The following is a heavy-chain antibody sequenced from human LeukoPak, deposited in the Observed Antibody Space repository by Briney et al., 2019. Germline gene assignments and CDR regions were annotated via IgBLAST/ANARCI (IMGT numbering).Heavy chain of an antibody. CDR2: ISNSSSYI. CDR1: RFTFSSYT. Sequence: PGGSLRLSCAASRFTFSSYTMNWVRQAPGKGLEWVSSISNSSSYIYYADSVKGRFIISRDNAKNSLYLQMNSLRAEDTAVYYCAELGITMIGGVWGKGTTVTISS. V-gene: IGHV3-21*01. D-gene: IGHD3-10*02. J-gene: IGHJ6*04. CDR3: AELGITMIGGV.